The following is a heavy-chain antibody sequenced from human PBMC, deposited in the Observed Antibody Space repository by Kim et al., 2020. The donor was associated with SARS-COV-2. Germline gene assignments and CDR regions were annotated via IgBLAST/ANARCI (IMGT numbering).Heavy chain of an antibody. CDR3: ARGAYGSGNYFDY. V-gene: IGHV3-30-3*01. J-gene: IGHJ4*02. D-gene: IGHD3-10*01. CDR1: GFTFSSYA. Sequence: GGSLRLSCAASGFTFSSYAMHGVRQAPGKGLEWVAVISYDGSNKYYADSVKGRFTISRDNSKNTLYLQMNSLRAEDTAVYYCARGAYGSGNYFDYWGQGTLVTVSS. CDR2: ISYDGSNK.